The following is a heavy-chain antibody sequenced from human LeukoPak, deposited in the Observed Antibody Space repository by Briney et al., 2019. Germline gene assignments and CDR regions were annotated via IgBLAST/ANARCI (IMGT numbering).Heavy chain of an antibody. Sequence: GGSLRLSCAASGFIFNTYAMSWVRQAPGKGLEWVSAISGSGGSTYYADSVKGRFTISRDNSKNTLYLQMNSLRAEDTAVYYCAKPNAPYYYDRAFDIWGQGTMVTVSS. V-gene: IGHV3-23*01. CDR2: ISGSGGST. J-gene: IGHJ3*02. CDR3: AKPNAPYYYDRAFDI. D-gene: IGHD3-22*01. CDR1: GFIFNTYA.